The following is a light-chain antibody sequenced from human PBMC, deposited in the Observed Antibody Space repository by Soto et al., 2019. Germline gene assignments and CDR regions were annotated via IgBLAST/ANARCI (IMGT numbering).Light chain of an antibody. Sequence: EIVMTQSPATLSVSPGERATLSCRASQSVSSNLAWYQQKPGQAPRLLIYGASTRATGIRARFSGSGSGTEFTLTISSLQSKDFAVYYCQQYNNWPRTFGQGTKLEIK. V-gene: IGKV3-15*01. J-gene: IGKJ2*02. CDR1: QSVSSN. CDR3: QQYNNWPRT. CDR2: GAS.